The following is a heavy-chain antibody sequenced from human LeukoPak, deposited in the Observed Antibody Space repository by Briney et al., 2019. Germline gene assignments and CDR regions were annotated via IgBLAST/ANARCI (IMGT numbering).Heavy chain of an antibody. D-gene: IGHD6-19*01. J-gene: IGHJ5*02. CDR3: ARHPPYSSGWRWFDP. V-gene: IGHV5-51*01. CDR1: GSSFTNFW. Sequence: GASLQISCKGSGSSFTNFWVSWVRQVPGKGLEWMGVIYLGDSDTTYTPSIPGPVTLSADKSTRTAYLQWSSLKATDTAIYYCARHPPYSSGWRWFDPWGQGTLVTVSS. CDR2: IYLGDSDT.